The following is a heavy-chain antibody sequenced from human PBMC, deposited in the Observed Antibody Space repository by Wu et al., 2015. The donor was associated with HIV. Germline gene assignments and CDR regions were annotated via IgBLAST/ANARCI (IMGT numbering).Heavy chain of an antibody. CDR2: INPNSGGT. D-gene: IGHD6-19*01. CDR3: ARGLYSSGWYGGLFDY. J-gene: IGHJ4*02. Sequence: VQLVQSGAEVKKPGASVKVSXKASGYTFTGYYMHWVRQAPGQGLEXMGWINPNSGGTNYAQKFQGRVTMTRDTSISTAYMELSRLRSDDTAVYYCARGLYSSGWYGGLFDYWGQGTLVTVSS. CDR1: GYTFTGYY. V-gene: IGHV1-2*02.